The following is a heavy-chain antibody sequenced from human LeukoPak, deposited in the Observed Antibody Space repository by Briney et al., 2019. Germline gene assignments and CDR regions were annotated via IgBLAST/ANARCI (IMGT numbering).Heavy chain of an antibody. Sequence: SETLSLTCTVSGGSISSYYWSWIRQPPGKGLEWIGCIYYSGSTNYNPSLKSRVTISVDTSKNQFSPKLSSVTAADTAVYFCARAASYSSGWGLWGQGTLVTVSS. D-gene: IGHD6-19*01. CDR1: GGSISSYY. CDR3: ARAASYSSGWGL. J-gene: IGHJ4*02. V-gene: IGHV4-59*01. CDR2: IYYSGST.